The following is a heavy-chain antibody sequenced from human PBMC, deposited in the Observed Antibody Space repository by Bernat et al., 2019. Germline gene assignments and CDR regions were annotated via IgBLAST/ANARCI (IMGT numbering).Heavy chain of an antibody. D-gene: IGHD1-1*01. V-gene: IGHV3-7*01. CDR1: GFTFSSVW. Sequence: EVQLVESGGGLVQPGGSLRLSRAASGFTFSSVWMSWVRQVPGKGLEWVANIKQDGREKFYVDYVKGRFTISRDNAKNSLYLQMNSLRAEDTAVYYCARVPGVERYFDYWGQGTLVTVSS. J-gene: IGHJ4*02. CDR3: ARVPGVERYFDY. CDR2: IKQDGREK.